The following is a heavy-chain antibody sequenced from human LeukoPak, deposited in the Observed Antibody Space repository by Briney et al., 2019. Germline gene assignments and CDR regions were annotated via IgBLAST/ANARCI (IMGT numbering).Heavy chain of an antibody. Sequence: SETLSLTCTVSGGSLSSVDYYWSWIRQPPGKGLEWIGYIYYSGSTYYNPSLKSRVTISVDTSKNQFSLKLSSVTAADTAVYYCASLVATIGNFDYWGQGTLVTVSS. D-gene: IGHD5-12*01. J-gene: IGHJ4*02. CDR1: GGSLSSVDYY. CDR2: IYYSGST. V-gene: IGHV4-30-4*01. CDR3: ASLVATIGNFDY.